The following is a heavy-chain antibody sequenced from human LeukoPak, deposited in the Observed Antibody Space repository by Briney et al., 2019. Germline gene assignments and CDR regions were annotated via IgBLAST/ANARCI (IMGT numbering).Heavy chain of an antibody. D-gene: IGHD1-26*01. Sequence: GESRKISCKGSGYSFSSYWISWVRQMPGKGLEWMGRIDPSDSDTNYSPSFRGHVTISADTSISTAYLEWSSLKASDTAVYYCARYPGSYVIDYWGQGTLVTVSS. CDR2: IDPSDSDT. CDR1: GYSFSSYW. J-gene: IGHJ4*02. V-gene: IGHV5-10-1*01. CDR3: ARYPGSYVIDY.